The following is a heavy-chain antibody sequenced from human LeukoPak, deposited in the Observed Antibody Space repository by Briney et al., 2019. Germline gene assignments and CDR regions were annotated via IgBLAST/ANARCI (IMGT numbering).Heavy chain of an antibody. V-gene: IGHV4-34*01. CDR1: GGSFSGYY. J-gene: IGHJ4*02. CDR3: ARPYSSSWTRRYYFDY. D-gene: IGHD6-13*01. CDR2: INHSGST. Sequence: SETLSLTCAVYGGSFSGYYWSWIRQPPGKGLEWMGEINHSGSTNYNPSLKSRVTISVDTSKNQFSLKLSSVTAADTAVYYCARPYSSSWTRRYYFDYWGQGTLVTVSS.